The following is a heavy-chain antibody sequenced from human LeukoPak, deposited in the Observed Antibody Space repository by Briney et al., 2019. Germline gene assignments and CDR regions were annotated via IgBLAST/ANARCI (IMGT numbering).Heavy chain of an antibody. CDR2: INSDGSST. Sequence: PGGSLRLSCAASGFTFSSYWMHWVRHAPGKGLVWVSRINSDGSSTSYADSVKGRFTISRDNAKNTLYLQMNSLRAEDTAVYYCARERIQLYYYGMDVWGQGTTVTVSS. CDR3: ARERIQLYYYGMDV. CDR1: GFTFSSYW. D-gene: IGHD5-18*01. V-gene: IGHV3-74*01. J-gene: IGHJ6*02.